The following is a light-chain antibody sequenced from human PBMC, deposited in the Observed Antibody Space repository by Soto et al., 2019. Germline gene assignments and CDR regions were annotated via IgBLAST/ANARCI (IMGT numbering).Light chain of an antibody. J-gene: IGLJ2*01. V-gene: IGLV2-14*01. CDR1: SSDVGGYNY. CDR3: SSFTNSNVFVI. Sequence: QSALTQPASVSGSPGQSITISCTGTSSDVGGYNYVSWYQQYPGKAPKLIIYDVSNRPSGVSNRFSGSKSGNTASLTVSGLQAEDEAAYYRSSFTNSNVFVIFGRGTKVTVL. CDR2: DVS.